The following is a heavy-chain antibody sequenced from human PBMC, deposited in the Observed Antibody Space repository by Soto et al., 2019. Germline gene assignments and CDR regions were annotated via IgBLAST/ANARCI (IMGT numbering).Heavy chain of an antibody. CDR1: GYTFTSYG. V-gene: IGHV1-18*01. CDR3: ARLISHYKSSSGWPFFDY. CDR2: ISAYNGNT. Sequence: GASVKVSCKASGYTFTSYGISWVRQAPGQGLEWMGWISAYNGNTNYAQKLQGRVTVTTDTSTSTAYMELRSLRSDDTAVYYCARLISHYKSSSGWPFFDYWCQGTLVTVSA. D-gene: IGHD6-19*01. J-gene: IGHJ4*02.